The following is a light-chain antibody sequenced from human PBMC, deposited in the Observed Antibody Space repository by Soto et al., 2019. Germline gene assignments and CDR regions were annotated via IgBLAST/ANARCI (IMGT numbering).Light chain of an antibody. J-gene: IGLJ2*01. CDR1: ALPKQY. CDR2: KDS. CDR3: QSADSSGTYAAV. V-gene: IGLV3-25*03. Sequence: SYELTQPPSVSVSPGQTARNTFSGDALPKQYAYWYQQKPGQAPVVGIYKDSERPSGIPERFSGSSSGTTVTLTISGGQAEDEADYYCQSADSSGTYAAVFGGGTKLTVL.